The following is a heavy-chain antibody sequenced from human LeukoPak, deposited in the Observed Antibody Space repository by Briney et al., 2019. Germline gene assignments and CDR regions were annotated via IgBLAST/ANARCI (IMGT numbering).Heavy chain of an antibody. CDR1: GGTFSSYA. Sequence: ASVKVSCKASGGTFSSYAISWVRQAPGQGLEWMGGIIPIFGTANYAQKFQGRVTITADKSTSTAYMELSSLRSEDTAVYYCARGAKQLGAFDIWGQGTMVTVSS. V-gene: IGHV1-69*06. CDR3: ARGAKQLGAFDI. J-gene: IGHJ3*02. D-gene: IGHD6-6*01. CDR2: IIPIFGTA.